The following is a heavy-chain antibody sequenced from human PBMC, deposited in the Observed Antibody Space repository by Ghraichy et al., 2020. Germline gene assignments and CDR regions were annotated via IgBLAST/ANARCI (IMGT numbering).Heavy chain of an antibody. D-gene: IGHD6-13*01. CDR2: INHSGST. CDR3: ARAWPRIAARVYFDY. Sequence: SQTLSLSCAVYGGSFSGYYWSWIRQPPGKGLEWIGEINHSGSTNYNPSLKSRVTISVDTSKNQFSLKLSSVTAADTAVYYCARAWPRIAARVYFDYWGQGTLVTVSS. J-gene: IGHJ4*02. V-gene: IGHV4-34*01. CDR1: GGSFSGYY.